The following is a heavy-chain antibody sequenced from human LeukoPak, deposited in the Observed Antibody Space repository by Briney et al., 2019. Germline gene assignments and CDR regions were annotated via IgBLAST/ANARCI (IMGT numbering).Heavy chain of an antibody. V-gene: IGHV3-23*01. CDR1: RFTFSNYA. CDR2: ISRIGGST. D-gene: IGHD1-1*01. J-gene: IGHJ4*02. CDR3: AKDFVGTGNFRGGDY. Sequence: GGSLRLSCAASRFTFSNYALAWVRQAPGKGLEWVSGISRIGGSTHYADSVKGRFTISRDNSKNILYLQMNSLRAEDTALYYCAKDFVGTGNFRGGDYWGQGTLVTVSS.